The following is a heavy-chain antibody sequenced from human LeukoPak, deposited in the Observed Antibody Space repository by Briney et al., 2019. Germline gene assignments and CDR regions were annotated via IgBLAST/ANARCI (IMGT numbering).Heavy chain of an antibody. V-gene: IGHV5-10-1*01. CDR1: GYSFTNYW. CDR3: ARLGYSSGASRDNNWFDP. D-gene: IGHD6-19*01. Sequence: GESLKISCKGSGYSFTNYWIGWVRQMPGKGLEWMGRIDLSDSYTNYSPSFQGHVTISADKSISTAYLQWSSLKASDTAMYYCARLGYSSGASRDNNWFDPWGQGTLVTVSS. J-gene: IGHJ5*02. CDR2: IDLSDSYT.